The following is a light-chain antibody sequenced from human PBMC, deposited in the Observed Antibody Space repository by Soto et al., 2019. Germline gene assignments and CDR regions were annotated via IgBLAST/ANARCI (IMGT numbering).Light chain of an antibody. V-gene: IGLV1-44*01. J-gene: IGLJ3*02. CDR1: ASNIGSTA. CDR3: AAWDDDLHVWL. Sequence: QSVLTQPPSVSATPGQGVTLSCSGGASNIGSTAVNWYQQLPGTAPKLLIYSSNQRPSGVPDRISGSKSGTSASLAISGLQSEDEADYYCAAWDDDLHVWLFGGGTKLTVL. CDR2: SSN.